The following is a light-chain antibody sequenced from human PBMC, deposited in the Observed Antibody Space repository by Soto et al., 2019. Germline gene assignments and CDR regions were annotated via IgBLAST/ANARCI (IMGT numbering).Light chain of an antibody. CDR1: HSVRSN. V-gene: IGKV3-15*01. CDR3: QQYNNWPPIP. CDR2: GAS. Sequence: ELVMTQSPATLSVSPGERVTLSCRASHSVRSNLAWYQQKPGQSPRLLIYGASTRATGIPARFSGSGSGTEFTLTISSLQSEDFAVYYCQQYNNWPPIPFGQGTRLENK. J-gene: IGKJ5*01.